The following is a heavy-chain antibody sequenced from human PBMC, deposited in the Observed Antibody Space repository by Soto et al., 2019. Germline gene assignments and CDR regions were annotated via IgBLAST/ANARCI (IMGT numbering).Heavy chain of an antibody. CDR2: ISACNGNT. V-gene: IGHV1-18*04. CDR3: ARDPDSSGFD. D-gene: IGHD3-22*01. J-gene: IGHJ4*02. CDR1: GYTFTSHG. Sequence: GASVKVSCKASGYTFTSHGISWVRQAPGQGLEWMGWISACNGNTNYEQKLQGRVTMTTDTSTSTAYMELRSLRSDDTAVYYCARDPDSSGFDWGQGTLVTVSS.